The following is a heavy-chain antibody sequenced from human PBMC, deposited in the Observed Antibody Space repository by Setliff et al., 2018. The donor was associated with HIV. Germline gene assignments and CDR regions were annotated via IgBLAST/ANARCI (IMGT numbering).Heavy chain of an antibody. J-gene: IGHJ4*02. CDR1: GFTFSDYW. CDR3: GRDVHDAAADN. V-gene: IGHV3-74*01. CDR2: IGRDGTVA. Sequence: GSLRLSCTASGFTFSDYWMHWVRRGPGRGLEWVSRIGRDGTVANYADSVKGRFTISRDNARNTLFLQMNSLVVEDTALYYCGRDVHDAAADNWGRGTLVTVSS. D-gene: IGHD6-13*01.